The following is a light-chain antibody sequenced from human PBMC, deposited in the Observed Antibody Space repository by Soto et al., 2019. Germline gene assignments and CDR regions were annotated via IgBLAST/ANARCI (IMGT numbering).Light chain of an antibody. Sequence: EIVMTQSPATLSVSPGERATLSCRASQSVSSNLAWYQQKPGQAPRLLIYGASTRATGIPARFSGSGSGTESTLTISSLQSEDFAVYYCQQYNNWPPMYTFGHGTKLEIK. V-gene: IGKV3-15*01. CDR1: QSVSSN. CDR3: QQYNNWPPMYT. CDR2: GAS. J-gene: IGKJ2*01.